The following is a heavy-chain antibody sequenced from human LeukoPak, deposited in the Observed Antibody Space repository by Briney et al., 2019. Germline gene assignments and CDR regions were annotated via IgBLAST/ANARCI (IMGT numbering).Heavy chain of an antibody. Sequence: VKVSCKASGYTFTSYGISWVRQAPGQGLEWMGWISAYNGYTNYAQKLQDRVTMTTDTSTTTAYMELRSLRSDDTAVFYCARTPFYDILAGPPLRFDYWGQGTLVTVSS. D-gene: IGHD3-9*01. CDR1: GYTFTSYG. V-gene: IGHV1-18*01. CDR2: ISAYNGYT. CDR3: ARTPFYDILAGPPLRFDY. J-gene: IGHJ4*02.